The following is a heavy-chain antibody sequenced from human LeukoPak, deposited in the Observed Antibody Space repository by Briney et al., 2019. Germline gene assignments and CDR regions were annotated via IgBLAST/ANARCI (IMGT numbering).Heavy chain of an antibody. D-gene: IGHD3-10*01. J-gene: IGHJ4*02. CDR3: ARDRGVRGVCNY. CDR2: ISSSSSYI. Sequence: GGSLRLSCAASGFTFSSYSMNWVRQAPGKGLEWVSSISSSSSYIYYADSVKGRFTISRDDAKNSLYLQMNSLRAEDTAVYYCARDRGVRGVCNYWGQGTLVTVSS. CDR1: GFTFSSYS. V-gene: IGHV3-21*01.